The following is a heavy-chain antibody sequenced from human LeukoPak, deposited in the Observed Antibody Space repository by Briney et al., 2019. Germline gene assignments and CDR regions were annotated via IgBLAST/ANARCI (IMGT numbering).Heavy chain of an antibody. J-gene: IGHJ2*01. Sequence: PGGSLRLSCVASGFTFSTAWMSWLRQAPGKGLEWVGRIKSNSDGGTTDYAASVKGRFTISRDDAQNSLYLQMNSLRAEDTAVYYCAREPVSGWLSSVYFDLWGRGTLVTVSS. CDR3: AREPVSGWLSSVYFDL. CDR2: IKSNSDGGTT. D-gene: IGHD3-9*01. V-gene: IGHV3-15*01. CDR1: GFTFSTAW.